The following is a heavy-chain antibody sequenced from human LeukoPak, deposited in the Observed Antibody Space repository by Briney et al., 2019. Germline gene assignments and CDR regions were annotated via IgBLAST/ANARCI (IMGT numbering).Heavy chain of an antibody. D-gene: IGHD3-22*01. J-gene: IGHJ4*02. CDR1: GFTFSRYG. Sequence: GRSLRLSCAASGFTFSRYGMHWVRQAPGKGLEWVAVISYDGSNKYYADSVKGRFTISRDNSKNTLYLQMNSLRAEDTAVYYCAKDSNLGYYYDSSGYYFDYWGQGTLVTVSS. V-gene: IGHV3-30*18. CDR2: ISYDGSNK. CDR3: AKDSNLGYYYDSSGYYFDY.